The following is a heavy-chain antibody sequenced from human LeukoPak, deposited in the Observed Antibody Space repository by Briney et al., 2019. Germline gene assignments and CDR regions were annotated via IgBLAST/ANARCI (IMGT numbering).Heavy chain of an antibody. J-gene: IGHJ6*03. D-gene: IGHD2-15*01. CDR3: ASAGLRSCSGGSCYSHYMDV. CDR2: INHSGST. Sequence: PSETLSLTCAVYGGSFSGYYRSWIRQPPGKGLEWIGEINHSGSTNYNPSLKSRVTISVHTSKNQFSLKLSSVTAADTAVYYCASAGLRSCSGGSCYSHYMDVWGKGTTVTVSS. CDR1: GGSFSGYY. V-gene: IGHV4-34*01.